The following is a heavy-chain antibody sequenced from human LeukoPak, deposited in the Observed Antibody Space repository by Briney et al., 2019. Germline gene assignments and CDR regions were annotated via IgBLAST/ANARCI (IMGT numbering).Heavy chain of an antibody. J-gene: IGHJ2*01. CDR3: AKDRTVGASYWYFDL. V-gene: IGHV3-30*18. Sequence: QAGGSLRLSCAASGFTLSSYGMHWVRQAPGKGLEWVAVISYDESNKYFADSVKGRFTISRDSSRNTLFLHMNTLRAEDTAIYYCAKDRTVGASYWYFDLWGRGTLVTVSS. CDR1: GFTLSSYG. D-gene: IGHD1-26*01. CDR2: ISYDESNK.